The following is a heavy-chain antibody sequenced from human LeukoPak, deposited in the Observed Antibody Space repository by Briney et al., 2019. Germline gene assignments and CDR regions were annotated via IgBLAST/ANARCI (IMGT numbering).Heavy chain of an antibody. J-gene: IGHJ4*02. CDR2: ISGSGGST. CDR3: AKVQAVAGTLY. V-gene: IGHV3-23*01. Sequence: GGSLRLSCAASGFTVINNYMSWVRQAPGKGLEWVSAISGSGGSTYYADSVKGRFTISRDNSKNTLYLQMNSLRAEDTAVYYCAKVQAVAGTLYWGQGTLVTVSS. CDR1: GFTVINNY. D-gene: IGHD6-19*01.